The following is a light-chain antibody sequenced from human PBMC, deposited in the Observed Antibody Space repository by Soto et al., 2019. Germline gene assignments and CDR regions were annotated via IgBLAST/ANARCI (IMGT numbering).Light chain of an antibody. CDR2: GTS. Sequence: PGTLSLSPGERASLSCRASQSVSSSDLAWYQQKPGQAPSLLIFGTSDRASGVPDRFSGSGSGTDFTLTISRLEPEDYAVYYCQQYGTSPITFGQGTRLEIK. V-gene: IGKV3-20*01. CDR1: QSVSSSD. CDR3: QQYGTSPIT. J-gene: IGKJ5*01.